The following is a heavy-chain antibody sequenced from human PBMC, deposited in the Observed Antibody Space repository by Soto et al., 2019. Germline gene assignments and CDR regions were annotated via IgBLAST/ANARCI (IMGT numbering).Heavy chain of an antibody. J-gene: IGHJ4*02. CDR2: IYWDDDK. Sequence: QITLKESGPTLVKPTQTLTLTCTFSGFSLSTSGVGVGWIRQPPGKALEWLALIYWDDDKRYSPSLKSRLTITKDTSKTQVVLTMTNMAPVDTATYYCPPPSMGGSGYDFGNEGDYGGQGTLVTVPS. D-gene: IGHD5-12*01. CDR3: PPPSMGGSGYDFGNEGDY. V-gene: IGHV2-5*02. CDR1: GFSLSTSGVG.